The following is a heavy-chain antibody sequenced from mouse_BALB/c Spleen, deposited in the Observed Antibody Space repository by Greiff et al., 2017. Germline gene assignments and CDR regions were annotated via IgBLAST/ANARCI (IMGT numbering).Heavy chain of an antibody. CDR2: IDPYDSET. V-gene: IGHV1-74*01. D-gene: IGHD1-1*01. Sequence: VQLQQPGAELVRPGASVKLSCKASGYTFTSYWMNWVKQRPEQGLEWIGRIDPYDSETHYNQKFKDKATLTVDKSSSTAYMQLISLTSEDSAVYDGSSWITTGEATGFADWGAGTTVTVSS. CDR1: GYTFTSYW. J-gene: IGHJ1*01. CDR3: SSWITTGEATGFAD.